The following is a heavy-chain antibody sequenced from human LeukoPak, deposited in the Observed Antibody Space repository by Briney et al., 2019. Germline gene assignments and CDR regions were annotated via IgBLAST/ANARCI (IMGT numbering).Heavy chain of an antibody. J-gene: IGHJ4*02. CDR3: TNTAGGFDILTGLDY. CDR1: GFTFGDYA. D-gene: IGHD3-9*01. Sequence: GGSLRLSCTASGFTFGDYAMSWVRQAPGKGLEWVGFIRSKAYGGTTEYAASVKGRFTISRDDSKSIAYLQMNSLKTEDTAVYYCTNTAGGFDILTGLDYWGQGTLVTVSS. V-gene: IGHV3-49*04. CDR2: IRSKAYGGTT.